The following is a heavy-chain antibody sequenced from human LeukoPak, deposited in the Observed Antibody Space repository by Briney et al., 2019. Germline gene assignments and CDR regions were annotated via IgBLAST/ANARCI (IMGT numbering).Heavy chain of an antibody. CDR2: IYYSGST. Sequence: SETLSLTCAVYGGSFSGYYRSWIRQPPGKGLEWIGNIYYSGSTNYNPSLKSRVTISVDTSKNQFSLKLSSVTAADTAVYYCANYHDYSNFQGAYYLDYWGQGTLVTVSS. J-gene: IGHJ4*02. CDR1: GGSFSGYY. V-gene: IGHV4-59*08. D-gene: IGHD4-11*01. CDR3: ANYHDYSNFQGAYYLDY.